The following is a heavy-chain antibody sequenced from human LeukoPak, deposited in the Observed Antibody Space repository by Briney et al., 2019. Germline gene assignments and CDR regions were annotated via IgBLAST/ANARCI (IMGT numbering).Heavy chain of an antibody. J-gene: IGHJ5*02. CDR3: ASYGGNPSKFDP. CDR2: ISGSGSTI. CDR1: GFTFSTYE. Sequence: DPGGSLRLSCAASGFTFSTYEMNWVSQAPGKWLEWVSYISGSGSTINYADSVKGRFTISRDNAKNSLYLQMKSLRAEDTAVYYCASYGGNPSKFDPWGQGTLVTVSS. D-gene: IGHD4-23*01. V-gene: IGHV3-48*03.